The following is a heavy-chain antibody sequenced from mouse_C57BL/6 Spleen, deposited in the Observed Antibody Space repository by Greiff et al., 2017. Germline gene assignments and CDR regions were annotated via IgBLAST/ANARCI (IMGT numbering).Heavy chain of an antibody. Sequence: VQLQQSGPELVKPGASVKISCKASGYTFTDYYMNWVKQSHGKSLEWIGDINPNNGGTSYNQKFKGKATLTVDKSSSTAYMELRSLTSEYSAVYYCARSDYYGSSYNFDYWGQGTTLTVAS. J-gene: IGHJ2*01. D-gene: IGHD1-1*01. V-gene: IGHV1-26*01. CDR1: GYTFTDYY. CDR2: INPNNGGT. CDR3: ARSDYYGSSYNFDY.